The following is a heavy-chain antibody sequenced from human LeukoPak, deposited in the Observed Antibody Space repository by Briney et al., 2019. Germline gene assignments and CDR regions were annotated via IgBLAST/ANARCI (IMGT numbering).Heavy chain of an antibody. Sequence: GSSVKVSCKASGGTFSSYAISWVRQAPGQGLEWMGRIIPILGIANDAQKFQGRVTITADKSTSTSYMELSSLRSEDTAVYYCARGEVVTRKGWDDATWGQGTLVIVSS. J-gene: IGHJ5*02. D-gene: IGHD3-22*01. CDR3: ARGEVVTRKGWDDAT. CDR1: GGTFSSYA. CDR2: IIPILGIA. V-gene: IGHV1-69*04.